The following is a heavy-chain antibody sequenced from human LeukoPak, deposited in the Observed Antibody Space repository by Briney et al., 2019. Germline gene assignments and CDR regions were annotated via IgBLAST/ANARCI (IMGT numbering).Heavy chain of an antibody. CDR3: TKSAYYDSSGFYREYYFDY. CDR2: ISGSGGST. Sequence: GGSLRLSCAASRFTFSNYAMSWVRQAPGEGLEWVSTISGSGGSTYYADSVKGRFTISRDNSKNTLHLQMNSLRAEDTAVYYCTKSAYYDSSGFYREYYFDYWGQGTLVTVSS. CDR1: RFTFSNYA. V-gene: IGHV3-23*01. D-gene: IGHD3-22*01. J-gene: IGHJ4*02.